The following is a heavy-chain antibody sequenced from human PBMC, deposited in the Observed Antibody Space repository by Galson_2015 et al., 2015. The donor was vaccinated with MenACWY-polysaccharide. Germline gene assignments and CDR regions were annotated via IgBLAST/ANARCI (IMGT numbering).Heavy chain of an antibody. CDR3: VKEGWADN. Sequence: LRLSCAASGFNFSILVMTWIRQGPGKGLEWVSAISPGSETAYYSDSVKGRFTISRDNSKDTLHLQMDSLRAEDTAVYYCVKEGWADNWGQGTLVTVSS. D-gene: IGHD1-26*01. V-gene: IGHV3-23*01. CDR1: GFNFSILV. J-gene: IGHJ4*02. CDR2: ISPGSETA.